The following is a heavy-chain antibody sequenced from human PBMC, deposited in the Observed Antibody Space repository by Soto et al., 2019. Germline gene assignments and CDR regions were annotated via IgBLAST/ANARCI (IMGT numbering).Heavy chain of an antibody. CDR2: INAGNGNT. CDR1: GYSFTSYA. CDR3: ARPVPVPPDFDY. V-gene: IGHV1-3*05. Sequence: QVQLVQSGAEEKKPGASVKVSCKASGYSFTSYAMHWVRQAPGQGLEWMGWINAGNGNTKYSQKFQGRVTITRDTSGTTAYMELRGLRSENTALFSCARPVPVPPDFDYWGQEPLVPVSS. J-gene: IGHJ4*02.